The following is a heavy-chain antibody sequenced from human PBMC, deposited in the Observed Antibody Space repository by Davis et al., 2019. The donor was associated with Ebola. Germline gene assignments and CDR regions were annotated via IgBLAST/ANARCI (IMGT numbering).Heavy chain of an antibody. D-gene: IGHD6-19*01. Sequence: PGGSLRLSCAASGFTFSDYAMSWVRQAPGKGLEWVAVIWYDGSNKYYADSVKGRFTISRDNSKNTLYLQMNSLRAEDTAVYYCARLWKESPDIAVAGGYWGQGTLVTVSS. CDR3: ARLWKESPDIAVAGGY. V-gene: IGHV3-33*08. J-gene: IGHJ4*02. CDR1: GFTFSDYA. CDR2: IWYDGSNK.